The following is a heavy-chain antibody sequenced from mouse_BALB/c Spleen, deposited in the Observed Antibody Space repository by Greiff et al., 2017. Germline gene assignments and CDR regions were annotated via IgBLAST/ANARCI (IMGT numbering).Heavy chain of an antibody. V-gene: IGHV7-3*02. CDR1: GFTFTDYY. Sequence: LVESGGGLVQPGGSLRLSCATSGFTFTDYYMSWVRQPPGKALEWLGFIRNKANGYTTEYSASVKGRFTISRDNSQSILYLQMNTLRAEDSATYYCARDTVLRYYYAMDYWGQGTSVTVSS. CDR3: ARDTVLRYYYAMDY. D-gene: IGHD1-1*01. J-gene: IGHJ4*01. CDR2: IRNKANGYTT.